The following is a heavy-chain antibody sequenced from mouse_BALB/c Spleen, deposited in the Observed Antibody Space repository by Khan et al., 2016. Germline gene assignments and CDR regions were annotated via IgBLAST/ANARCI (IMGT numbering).Heavy chain of an antibody. V-gene: IGHV9-4*02. CDR1: GYTFTTAG. D-gene: IGHD1-1*02. Sequence: QIQLVQSGPELKKPGETVRISCKASGYTFTTAGMQWVQKMPGKGLKWIGWINTHSGVPKYAEDFKGRFAFSLETSASTAYLQISNLKNEDTVTYFCAGSGNYFDYWGQGTTLTVSS. CDR3: AGSGNYFDY. CDR2: INTHSGVP. J-gene: IGHJ2*01.